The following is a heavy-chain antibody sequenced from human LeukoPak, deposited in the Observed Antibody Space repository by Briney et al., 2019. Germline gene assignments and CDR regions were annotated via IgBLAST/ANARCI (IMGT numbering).Heavy chain of an antibody. CDR1: GLTFSRYN. CDR3: ARGTVGNYALDY. V-gene: IGHV3-21*01. CDR2: IGTSSNNI. D-gene: IGHD1-7*01. Sequence: GGSLRLSCAASGLTFSRYNMNWVRQAPGKGLEWVSSIGTSSNNIYYTDSVKGRFTISRDNAQNSLYLQVDGLRVEDTAVYCCARGTVGNYALDYWGQGTLVTVSS. J-gene: IGHJ4*02.